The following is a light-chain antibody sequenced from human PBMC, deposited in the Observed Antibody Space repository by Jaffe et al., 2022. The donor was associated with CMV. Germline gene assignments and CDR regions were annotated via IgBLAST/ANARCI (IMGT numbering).Light chain of an antibody. J-gene: IGKJ1*01. CDR1: QSVSGTY. Sequence: EIVLTQSPGALSLSPGERATLSCRASQSVSGTYLAWYQQKPGQAPRLLIFAASYRAAGIPDRFSGSGSGTDFTLTISRLEPKDSAVYYCQQYGSSPRTFGQGTKVEIK. CDR2: AAS. V-gene: IGKV3-20*01. CDR3: QQYGSSPRT.